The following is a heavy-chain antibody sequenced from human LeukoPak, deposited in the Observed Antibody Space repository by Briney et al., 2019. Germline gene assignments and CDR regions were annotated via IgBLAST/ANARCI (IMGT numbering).Heavy chain of an antibody. Sequence: SQTLSLTCTVSGGSISSGSYYWSWIRQPAGKGLEWIGRIYYSGSTYYNPSLKSRVTISVDTSKNQFSLKLSFVTAADTAVYYCARIEYSSSCDYWGQGTLVTVSS. CDR2: IYYSGST. V-gene: IGHV4-61*02. CDR1: GGSISSGSYY. CDR3: ARIEYSSSCDY. J-gene: IGHJ4*02. D-gene: IGHD6-6*01.